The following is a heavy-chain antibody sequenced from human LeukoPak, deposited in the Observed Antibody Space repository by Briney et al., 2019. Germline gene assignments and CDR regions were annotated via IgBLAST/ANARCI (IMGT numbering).Heavy chain of an antibody. D-gene: IGHD3-3*01. CDR1: GFTFSSYS. CDR3: DARITIFGVVIDY. CDR2: IRYDGSNK. V-gene: IGHV3-30*02. Sequence: PGGSLRLSCAASGFTFSSYSMNWVRQAPGKGLEWVAFIRYDGSNKYYADSVKGRFTISRDNSKNTLYLQMNSLRAEDTAVYYCDARITIFGVVIDYWGQGTLVTVSS. J-gene: IGHJ4*02.